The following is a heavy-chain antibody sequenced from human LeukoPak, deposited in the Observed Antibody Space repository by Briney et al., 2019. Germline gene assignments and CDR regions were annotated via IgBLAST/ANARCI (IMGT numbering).Heavy chain of an antibody. CDR3: ASSGYCSGGSCYYYYGMDV. CDR1: GFTFSTYW. CDR2: ISYDGTNK. V-gene: IGHV3-30-3*01. D-gene: IGHD2-15*01. J-gene: IGHJ6*02. Sequence: GGSLRLSCAASGFTFSTYWMSWVRQAPGKGLEWVAVISYDGTNKYYADSVKGRFTISRDNSKNTLSLQMNSLRAEDTAVYYCASSGYCSGGSCYYYYGMDVWGQGTTVTVSS.